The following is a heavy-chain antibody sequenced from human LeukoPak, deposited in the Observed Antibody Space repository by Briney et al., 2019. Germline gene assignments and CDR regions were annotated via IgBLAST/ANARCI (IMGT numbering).Heavy chain of an antibody. V-gene: IGHV3-23*01. CDR3: AKDRSCSGSSCNVGS. CDR2: ISGSGGST. Sequence: PGGSLRLSCAASGFRFSSFAMSWVRQAPGKGLEWVSAISGSGGSTFYADSVKGRFTISRDNSKNTLFLQMTGLRAEDTAVYYCAKDRSCSGSSCNVGSWGQGTMVTVSS. D-gene: IGHD2-2*01. J-gene: IGHJ3*01. CDR1: GFRFSSFA.